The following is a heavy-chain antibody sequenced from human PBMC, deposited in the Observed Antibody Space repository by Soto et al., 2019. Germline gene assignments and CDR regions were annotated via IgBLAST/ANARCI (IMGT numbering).Heavy chain of an antibody. CDR1: GFTFDRYG. CDR3: ARGRPPPAIFDWFDP. J-gene: IGHJ5*02. Sequence: GGSLRLSCAASGFTFDRYGMHWVRQAPGKGLEWVAVIWSDGSTEYYADSVKGRFTISRDNSKNTMSLQMNSLRGEDTGVYYCARGRPPPAIFDWFDPWGQGSLVTVSS. CDR2: IWSDGSTE. D-gene: IGHD2-2*01. V-gene: IGHV3-33*01.